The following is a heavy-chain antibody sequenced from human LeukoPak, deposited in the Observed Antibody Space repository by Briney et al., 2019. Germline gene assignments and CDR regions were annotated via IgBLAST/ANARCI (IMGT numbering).Heavy chain of an antibody. Sequence: GGSLRLSCAASGFTFNYYNMNWVRQAPGKALEWVSSITSSGAYIFYADSVRGRFTISRDNAKDSLYLQMNSLGPEDTAVYYCARGTKSPSYYDSSGYYFKYWGQGTLVTVSS. J-gene: IGHJ4*02. V-gene: IGHV3-21*01. CDR3: ARGTKSPSYYDSSGYYFKY. D-gene: IGHD3-22*01. CDR1: GFTFNYYN. CDR2: ITSSGAYI.